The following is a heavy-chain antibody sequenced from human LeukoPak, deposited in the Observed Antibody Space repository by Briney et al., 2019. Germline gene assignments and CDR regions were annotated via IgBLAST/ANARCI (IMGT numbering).Heavy chain of an antibody. Sequence: GGSLRLSCAASGFTFNKFAMSWVRQAPGKGLGWVSGIIENGGETYYADSVRGRFTISRDNSKDTLYLQMNSLRAEDTAVYYCAKDYEYNSNTWYFHWGQGTTVTVSS. V-gene: IGHV3-23*01. D-gene: IGHD6-13*01. CDR2: IIENGGET. CDR1: GFTFNKFA. J-gene: IGHJ6*02. CDR3: AKDYEYNSNTWYFH.